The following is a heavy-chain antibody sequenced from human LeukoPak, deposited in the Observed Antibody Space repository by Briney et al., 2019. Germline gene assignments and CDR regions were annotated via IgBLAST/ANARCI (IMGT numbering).Heavy chain of an antibody. D-gene: IGHD2-15*01. J-gene: IGHJ5*02. Sequence: SETLSLTCAVYGGSFSGYYWSWIRQPPGKGLEWIGEIKNSGSTNYNPSLKSRVTISVDTSTTQFSLKLSSVTAADTAVYYCARRYCGGGSCYYPRWFDPWGEGTLVTVSS. CDR2: IKNSGST. CDR1: GGSFSGYY. CDR3: ARRYCGGGSCYYPRWFDP. V-gene: IGHV4-34*01.